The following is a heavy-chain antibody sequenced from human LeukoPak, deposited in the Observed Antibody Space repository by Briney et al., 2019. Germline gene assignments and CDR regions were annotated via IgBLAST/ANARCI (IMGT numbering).Heavy chain of an antibody. D-gene: IGHD3-22*01. CDR1: GFTFSNAW. CDR2: IRSNSDGGTI. Sequence: TGGSLRLSCATSGFTFSNAWMNWVRQAPGKGLKWVGRIRSNSDGGTIDYAAPVKGRFTLSRDDSKTTLYLQMNSLQTEDTAVYYCATDFYDSTWGQGTPVTVSS. J-gene: IGHJ5*02. V-gene: IGHV3-15*07. CDR3: ATDFYDST.